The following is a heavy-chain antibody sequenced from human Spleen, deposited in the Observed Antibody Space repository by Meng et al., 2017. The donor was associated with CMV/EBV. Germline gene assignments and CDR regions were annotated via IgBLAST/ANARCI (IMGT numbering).Heavy chain of an antibody. CDR2: ISWKSGSR. V-gene: IGHV3-9*01. D-gene: IGHD2-2*01. CDR3: ARDSSTSLNYHYGMDV. CDR1: GFNFDDYA. Sequence: GGSLRLSCTASGFNFDDYAMHWVRQAPGKGLEWVSGISWKSGSRGYADSVKGRFTISRDNAKNSLYLQMNSLSAEDTAVYYCARDSSTSLNYHYGMDVWGQGTTVTVSS. J-gene: IGHJ6*02.